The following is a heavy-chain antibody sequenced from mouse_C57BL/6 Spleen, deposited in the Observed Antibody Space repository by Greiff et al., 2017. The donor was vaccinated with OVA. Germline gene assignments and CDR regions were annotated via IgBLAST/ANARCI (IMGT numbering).Heavy chain of an antibody. CDR1: GYAFSSSW. V-gene: IGHV1-82*01. CDR3: ARGIYYYGSSHFDY. J-gene: IGHJ2*01. D-gene: IGHD1-1*01. Sequence: VKVVESGPELVKPGASVKISCKASGYAFSSSWMNWVKQRPGKGLEWIGRIYPGDGDTNYNGKFKGKATLTADKSSSTAYMQLSSLTSEDSAVYFCARGIYYYGSSHFDYWGQGTTLTVSS. CDR2: IYPGDGDT.